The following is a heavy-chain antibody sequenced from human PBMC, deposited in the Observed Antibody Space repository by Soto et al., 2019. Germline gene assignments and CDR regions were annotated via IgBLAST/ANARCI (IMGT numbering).Heavy chain of an antibody. CDR3: ARRGYSSSWYYYYYYGMDV. J-gene: IGHJ6*02. CDR1: GYTFTSYD. V-gene: IGHV1-8*01. CDR2: MNPNSGNT. D-gene: IGHD6-13*01. Sequence: QVKLVQSGAEVKKPGASVKVSCKASGYTFTSYDINWVRQATGQGLEWMGWMNPNSGNTGYAQKFQGRVTMTRNTSINTAYMELSSLRSEDTAVYYCARRGYSSSWYYYYYYGMDVWGQGTTVTVSS.